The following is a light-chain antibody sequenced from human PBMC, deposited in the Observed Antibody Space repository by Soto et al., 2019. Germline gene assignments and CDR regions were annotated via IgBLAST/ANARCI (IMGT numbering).Light chain of an antibody. CDR2: DAS. J-gene: IGKJ1*01. V-gene: IGKV1-33*01. CDR1: QDISKY. CDR3: QQSYRAAWT. Sequence: DIQMTQSPSSLSASVGDRVTITCQASQDISKYLNWYQQKPRKAPKLLIYDASNLETGVPSKFSGGGSGTHFTLTISSLQPEDIATYFCQQSYRAAWTFGQGTKVDIK.